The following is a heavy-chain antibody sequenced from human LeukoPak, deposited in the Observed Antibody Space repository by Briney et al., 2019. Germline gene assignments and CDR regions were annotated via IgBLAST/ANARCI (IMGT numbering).Heavy chain of an antibody. CDR1: GYTFTSYD. CDR2: MNPDSGNT. CDR3: ARADRYCSSTSCYLTYYYYYYMDV. J-gene: IGHJ6*03. D-gene: IGHD2-2*01. V-gene: IGHV1-8*01. Sequence: ASVKVSCKASGYTFTSYDINWVRQATGQGLEWMGWMNPDSGNTGYAQKFQGRVTMTRNTSISTAYMELSSLRSEDTAVYYCARADRYCSSTSCYLTYYYYYYMDVWGKGTTVTISS.